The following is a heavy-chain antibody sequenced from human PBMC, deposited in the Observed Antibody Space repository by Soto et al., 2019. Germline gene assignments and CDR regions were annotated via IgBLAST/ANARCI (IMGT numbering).Heavy chain of an antibody. J-gene: IGHJ6*02. CDR1: GYTFTSYG. CDR3: ARGRSSSPVYYCYGMDV. V-gene: IGHV1-18*01. D-gene: IGHD2-2*01. Sequence: AASVKVSCKASGYTFTSYGISWVRQAPGQGLEWMGWISAYNGNTNYAQKLQGRVTMTTDTSTSTAYMELRSLRSDDTAVYYCARGRSSSPVYYCYGMDVWGQGTTVTVSS. CDR2: ISAYNGNT.